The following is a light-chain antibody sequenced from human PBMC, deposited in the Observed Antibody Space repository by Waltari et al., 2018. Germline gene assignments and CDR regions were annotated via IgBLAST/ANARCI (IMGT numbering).Light chain of an antibody. Sequence: QSALTQPPSASGSPGQSVTISCTGTSSDVGGYNYVSWYQQHPGKAPKLMIYEVSKRPSGVPVRFSGSKSGNTASLTVSGLQAEDEADYYCSSYAGSNIVFGTGTKVTVL. CDR2: EVS. CDR1: SSDVGGYNY. J-gene: IGLJ1*01. V-gene: IGLV2-8*01. CDR3: SSYAGSNIV.